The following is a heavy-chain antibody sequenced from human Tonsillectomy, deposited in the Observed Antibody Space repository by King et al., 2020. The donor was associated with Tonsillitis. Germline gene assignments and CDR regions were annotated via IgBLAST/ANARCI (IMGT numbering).Heavy chain of an antibody. Sequence: VQLQESGPGLVKPSETLSLTCTVSGGSISSYYYWSWIRQPPGKGLEFIGYIYYSGSTNYNPSLKSRVTISIDTSKNHFSLNLTSVTAADTAVYFCARGTYYYDSTAVDWGQGTLVTVSS. J-gene: IGHJ4*02. CDR1: GGSISSYYY. D-gene: IGHD3-22*01. CDR2: IYYSGST. V-gene: IGHV4-59*01. CDR3: ARGTYYYDSTAVD.